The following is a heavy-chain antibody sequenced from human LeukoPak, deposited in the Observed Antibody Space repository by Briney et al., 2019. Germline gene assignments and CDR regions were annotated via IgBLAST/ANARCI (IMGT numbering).Heavy chain of an antibody. J-gene: IGHJ4*02. Sequence: PGGSLRLSCVASGFTFSSYEMNWVRQAPGKGLEWVSYISSSGSTIYYADSVKGRFTISRDNSKNTLYLQMNSLRAEDTAVYYCAKRGQGAAFDYWGQGTLVTVSS. D-gene: IGHD1-26*01. CDR2: ISSSGSTI. CDR3: AKRGQGAAFDY. CDR1: GFTFSSYE. V-gene: IGHV3-48*03.